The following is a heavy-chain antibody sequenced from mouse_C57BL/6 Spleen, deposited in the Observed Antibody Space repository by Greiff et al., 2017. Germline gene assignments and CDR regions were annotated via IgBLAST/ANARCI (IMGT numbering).Heavy chain of an antibody. CDR1: GYTFTSYW. CDR2: IYPGSGST. J-gene: IGHJ1*03. Sequence: VQLQQPGAELVKPGASVKMSCKASGYTFTSYWITWVKQRPGQGLEWIGDIYPGSGSTNYNEKFKSKATLTVDTSSSTAYMQLSSLTSEDSAVYYCARCYYGSSPDWYFDVWGTGTTVTVSS. CDR3: ARCYYGSSPDWYFDV. D-gene: IGHD1-1*01. V-gene: IGHV1-55*01.